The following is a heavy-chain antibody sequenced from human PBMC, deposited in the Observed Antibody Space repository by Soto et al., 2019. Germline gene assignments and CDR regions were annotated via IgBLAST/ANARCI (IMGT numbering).Heavy chain of an antibody. V-gene: IGHV4-4*07. J-gene: IGHJ4*02. Sequence: QVQLQESGPGLVKPSETLSLTCTVSGVSITSYYWSWIRQPAGKGLEWIGRIYSSGSTNYNPSLKSRVTMSIDTSKNQFSLKLSSVTAAATAVYYCACLYNWNGWSDYWGQGTLVTVSS. CDR2: IYSSGST. CDR1: GVSITSYY. D-gene: IGHD1-20*01. CDR3: ACLYNWNGWSDY.